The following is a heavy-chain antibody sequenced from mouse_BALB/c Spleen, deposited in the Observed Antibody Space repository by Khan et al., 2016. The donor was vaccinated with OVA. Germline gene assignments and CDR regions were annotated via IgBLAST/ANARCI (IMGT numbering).Heavy chain of an antibody. CDR3: TGKDYGEDDPFPY. V-gene: IGHV3-2*02. CDR2: INYSGNT. CDR1: GYSITSEYA. D-gene: IGHD1-1*01. J-gene: IGHJ3*01. Sequence: EVQLQESGPGLVKPSQSLSLTCAVTGYSITSEYAWNWIRQFPGNKLEWMGYINYSGNTRYNPSLKSRTSITRDTSKNQFFLQLNSVTTEDTATYYCTGKDYGEDDPFPYWGQGTLVTVSA.